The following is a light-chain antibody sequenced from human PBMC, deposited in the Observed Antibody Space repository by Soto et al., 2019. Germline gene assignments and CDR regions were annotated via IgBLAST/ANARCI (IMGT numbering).Light chain of an antibody. CDR2: STY. CDR1: SSNIGSNT. J-gene: IGLJ1*01. Sequence: QSVLTQPPSASGTPGQRVTISCSGSSSNIGSNTVNWYQQLPGTAPKLLIYSTYQRPSGVPDRFSGSKSGTSTSLAISGLQSEDEADYYCATWDDSLNGYVFGIGTKVTVL. V-gene: IGLV1-44*01. CDR3: ATWDDSLNGYV.